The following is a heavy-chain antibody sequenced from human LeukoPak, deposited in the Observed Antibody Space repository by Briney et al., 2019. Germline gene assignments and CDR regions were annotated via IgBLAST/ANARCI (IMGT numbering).Heavy chain of an antibody. CDR3: ARGNSGYDLYYFDY. V-gene: IGHV1-8*01. D-gene: IGHD5-12*01. Sequence: ASVKVSCKASGYTFTSYDINWVRQATGQGLEWMGWMNPNSGNTGYAQKFQGRVTMTRNTSISTAYMELSSLRSENTAVYYCARGNSGYDLYYFDYWGQGTLVTVSS. J-gene: IGHJ4*02. CDR1: GYTFTSYD. CDR2: MNPNSGNT.